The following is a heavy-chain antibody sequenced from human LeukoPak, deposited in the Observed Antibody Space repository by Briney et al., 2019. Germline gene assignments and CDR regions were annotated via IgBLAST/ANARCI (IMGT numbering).Heavy chain of an antibody. Sequence: SGTLSLTCTVSGGSISSSSYYWGWIRQPPGKGLEWIGGIYYSGSTYYNPSLKSRVTISVDTSKNQFSLKLSSVTAADTAVYYCARYYSNYEYYFDYWGQGTLVTVSS. CDR2: IYYSGST. J-gene: IGHJ4*02. CDR3: ARYYSNYEYYFDY. V-gene: IGHV4-39*01. D-gene: IGHD4-11*01. CDR1: GGSISSSSYY.